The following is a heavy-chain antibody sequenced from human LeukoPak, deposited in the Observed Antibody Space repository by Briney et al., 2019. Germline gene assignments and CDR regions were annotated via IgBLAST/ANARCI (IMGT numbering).Heavy chain of an antibody. V-gene: IGHV4-38-2*02. CDR3: ARDVGYSSGWSQFDY. CDR1: GYSISSGYY. Sequence: SETLCLTCAVSGYSISSGYYWGWIRQPPGKGLGWVGSIYHSGSTYYNPSLKSRVTISVDTSKNQFSLKLSSVTAADTAVYYCARDVGYSSGWSQFDYWGQGTLVTVSS. D-gene: IGHD6-19*01. J-gene: IGHJ4*02. CDR2: IYHSGST.